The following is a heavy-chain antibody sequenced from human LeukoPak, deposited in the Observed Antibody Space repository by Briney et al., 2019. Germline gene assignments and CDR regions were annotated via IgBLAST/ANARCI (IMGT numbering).Heavy chain of an antibody. CDR3: STDRD. CDR1: GFTVRGSS. J-gene: IGHJ4*02. Sequence: GGSLRLSCAASGFTVRGSSLHWVRQAPGKGLEWVGRIKGKPDGGTADYAASVMARFIISRDDSKNTVYLQMNSLRKEDSGLYFCSTDRDWGQGTLVAVSS. D-gene: IGHD5-24*01. CDR2: IKGKPDGGTA. V-gene: IGHV3-15*05.